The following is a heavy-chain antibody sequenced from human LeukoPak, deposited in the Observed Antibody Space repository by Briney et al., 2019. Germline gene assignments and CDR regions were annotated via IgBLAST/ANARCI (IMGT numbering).Heavy chain of an antibody. D-gene: IGHD3-10*02. CDR3: ARDPERYLRTGHYDY. Sequence: PGGSLSLSCAGSGFTFSTSAMNWVRQVPGKGLEWVSSIDYDGSHIYYSASVKGRFSISRDNARDSVYLQMASLRAEDTAVYYCARDPERYLRTGHYDYWGQGTLVIVSS. CDR2: IDYDGSHI. J-gene: IGHJ4*02. V-gene: IGHV3-21*01. CDR1: GFTFSTSA.